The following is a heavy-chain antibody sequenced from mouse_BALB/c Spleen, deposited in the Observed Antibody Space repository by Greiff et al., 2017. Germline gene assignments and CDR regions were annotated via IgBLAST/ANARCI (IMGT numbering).Heavy chain of an antibody. CDR3: ARSGITTVVATGGDY. Sequence: QVQLQQSGAELMKPGASVKISCKATGYTFSSYWIEWVKQRPGHGLEWIGEILPGSGSTNYNEKFKGKATFTADTSSNTAYMQLSSLTSEDSAVYYCARSGITTVVATGGDYWGQGTTLTVSS. CDR1: GYTFSSYW. V-gene: IGHV1-9*01. J-gene: IGHJ2*01. D-gene: IGHD1-1*01. CDR2: ILPGSGST.